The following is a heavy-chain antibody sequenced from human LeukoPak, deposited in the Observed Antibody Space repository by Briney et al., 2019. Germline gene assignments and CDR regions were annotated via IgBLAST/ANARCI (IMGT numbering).Heavy chain of an antibody. V-gene: IGHV3-30*03. CDR3: AIIGAAGGTTSAKKFDD. D-gene: IGHD1-14*01. CDR2: ISDDGGNK. CDR1: RFTLSSFG. J-gene: IGHJ4*02. Sequence: GGSLRLSCAASRFTLSSFGIHWVRQAPGKWLQWVAAISDDGGNKYYSDSMKGRFTISRDNSQNLVYLQMNSLRTEDTAVYYCAIIGAAGGTTSAKKFDDWGQGTLVTVSS.